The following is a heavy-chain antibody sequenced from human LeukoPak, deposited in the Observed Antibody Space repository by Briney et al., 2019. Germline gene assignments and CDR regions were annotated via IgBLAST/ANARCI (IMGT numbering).Heavy chain of an antibody. V-gene: IGHV4-31*03. D-gene: IGHD6-13*01. J-gene: IGHJ4*02. CDR3: AREKRHSWVRKQRYFDY. CDR2: ISYTGST. CDR1: GGSISSGGDY. Sequence: SETLSLTCTVSGGSISSGGDYWSWIRQHPGKGLEWIGYISYTGSTYNNPSLRSRVAISVDTSKNQFSLKLSSVTAADTAVYYCAREKRHSWVRKQRYFDYWGQGTLVTVSS.